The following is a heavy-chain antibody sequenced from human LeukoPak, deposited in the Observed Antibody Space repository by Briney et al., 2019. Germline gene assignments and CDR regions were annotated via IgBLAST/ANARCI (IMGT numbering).Heavy chain of an antibody. V-gene: IGHV1-69*10. J-gene: IGHJ4*02. CDR1: GGTFSSYA. Sequence: SVKVSCKASGGTFSSYAISWVRQAPGQGLEWMGRIIPVLGIANYAQKFQGRVTITADKSTSTAYMELSSLRSEDTAVYYCARGVRGYSYGLDYWGQGTLVTVSS. CDR2: IIPVLGIA. CDR3: ARGVRGYSYGLDY. D-gene: IGHD5-18*01.